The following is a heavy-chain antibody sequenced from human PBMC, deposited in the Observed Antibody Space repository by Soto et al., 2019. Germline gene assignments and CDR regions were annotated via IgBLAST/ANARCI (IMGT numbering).Heavy chain of an antibody. CDR2: IWFDGSNK. CDR3: ARDSDTYYYDSSGYYIDY. Sequence: GGSLRLSCAASGFTFSSYGMHWVRQAPGKGLEWVAVIWFDGSNKHYADSVKGRFTISRDNSKNTVSLQMNTLRAEDTAVYYCARDSDTYYYDSSGYYIDYWGRGTLVSVS. D-gene: IGHD3-22*01. V-gene: IGHV3-33*01. CDR1: GFTFSSYG. J-gene: IGHJ4*02.